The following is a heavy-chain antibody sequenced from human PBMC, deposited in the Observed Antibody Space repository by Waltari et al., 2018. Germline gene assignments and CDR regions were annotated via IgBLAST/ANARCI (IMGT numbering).Heavy chain of an antibody. J-gene: IGHJ5*02. CDR2: INAGNGNT. CDR1: GYTFTSYA. D-gene: IGHD3-3*01. Sequence: QVQLVQSGAEVKKPGASVKVSCKASGYTFTSYAMHWVRQAPGQRLEWMGWINAGNGNTKYSQKFQGRVTITRDTSASTAYMELSSLRSEDTAVYYCAREVGYDFWSGTKEINWFDPWGQGTLVTVSS. V-gene: IGHV1-3*01. CDR3: AREVGYDFWSGTKEINWFDP.